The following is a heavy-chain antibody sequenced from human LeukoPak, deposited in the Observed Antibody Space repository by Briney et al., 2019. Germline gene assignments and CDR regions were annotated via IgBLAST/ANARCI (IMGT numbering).Heavy chain of an antibody. V-gene: IGHV1-18*04. CDR2: ISVYNGNT. Sequence: ASVKVSCKASGYTFTGYYMHWVRQAPGQGLGWMGWISVYNGNTNYAQKFQARVTMTTDTSTSTAYMELRSLRSDDTAVYYCARQYSSVGPFDYWGQGTLVTVSS. CDR1: GYTFTGYY. CDR3: ARQYSSVGPFDY. J-gene: IGHJ4*02. D-gene: IGHD6-19*01.